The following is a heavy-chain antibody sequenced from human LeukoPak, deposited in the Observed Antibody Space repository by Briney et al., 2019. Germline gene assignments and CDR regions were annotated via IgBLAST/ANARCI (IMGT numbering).Heavy chain of an antibody. D-gene: IGHD6-19*01. CDR2: FYSGGNT. CDR1: WFTVNSNY. J-gene: IGHJ4*02. Sequence: GGSLRLSCAASWFTVNSNYMSWVRQAPGKGLEGVSVFYSGGNTYYSDSVKGRFTFSRHDYKNTLYLQMNSLRADEPAVYYCARVRTSSGWPFDYWGQGTLVTVSS. V-gene: IGHV3-53*04. CDR3: ARVRTSSGWPFDY.